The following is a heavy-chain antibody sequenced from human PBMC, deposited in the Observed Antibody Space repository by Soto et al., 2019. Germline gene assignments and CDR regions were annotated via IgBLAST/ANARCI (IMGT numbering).Heavy chain of an antibody. CDR1: GFNFGTYI. V-gene: IGHV3-21*01. Sequence: TGGSLRLSCVASGFNFGTYIMDRVRQAPGKGLEWVASISFSSHYIYYADSIRGRFTVSRDNARNSLYLQLNSLKDEDTAVYYCETGTVAQTFDSWGQGTLVTVSS. CDR3: ETGTVAQTFDS. D-gene: IGHD6-19*01. J-gene: IGHJ4*02. CDR2: ISFSSHYI.